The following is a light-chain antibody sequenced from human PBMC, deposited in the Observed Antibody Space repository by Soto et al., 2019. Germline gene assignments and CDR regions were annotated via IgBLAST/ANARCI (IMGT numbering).Light chain of an antibody. V-gene: IGKV1-13*02. CDR2: DVS. CDR1: QAIRGA. J-gene: IGKJ5*01. CDR3: QQFNSYPIT. Sequence: AIQVTQSPSSLSASVGDRVTMTCRASQAIRGALAWYQQQSGKPPNLLIYDVSTLEGGVPSRFSGSGSGTEFTLTISSLQPEDFGTYYCQQFNSYPITYGHGTRLEIK.